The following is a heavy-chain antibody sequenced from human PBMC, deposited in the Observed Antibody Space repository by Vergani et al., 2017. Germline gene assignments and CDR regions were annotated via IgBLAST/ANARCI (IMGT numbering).Heavy chain of an antibody. CDR2: IYYSGST. V-gene: IGHV4-39*02. D-gene: IGHD4-17*01. J-gene: IGHJ3*02. CDR1: GGSVSSGSYY. CDR3: ARDPRYYGDSSFDI. Sequence: QVQLQESGPGLVKPSETLSLTCTVSGGSVSSGSYYWGWIRQPPGKGLEWIGSIYYSGSTYYNPPVKSRVTISVDTSKNQFSLKLSSVTAADTAVYYCARDPRYYGDSSFDIWGQGTMGTVSS.